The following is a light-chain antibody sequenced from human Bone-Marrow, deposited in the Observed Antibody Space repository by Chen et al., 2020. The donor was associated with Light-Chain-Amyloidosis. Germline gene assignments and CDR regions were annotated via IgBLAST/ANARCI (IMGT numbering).Light chain of an antibody. CDR2: EVT. Sequence: QSALTQPASVSGSPGQSITISCSGTSSDVGGDNLVSWYQQHPDKAPKLMIYEVTNRPSWVPDRFSGSKSDNSASRTISGLQTEDEADYFCSSYTITNTLVFGGGTRITVL. J-gene: IGLJ1*01. CDR3: SSYTITNTLV. V-gene: IGLV2-14*01. CDR1: SSDVGGDNL.